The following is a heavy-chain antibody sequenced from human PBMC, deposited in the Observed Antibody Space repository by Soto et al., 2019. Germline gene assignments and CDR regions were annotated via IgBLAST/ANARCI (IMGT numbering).Heavy chain of an antibody. CDR1: GGSLYSSNW. J-gene: IGHJ5*02. CDR2: IHHSGNT. D-gene: IGHD3-16*01. Sequence: QVQLQESGPGLLKPSGTLSLTCDVSGGSLYSSNWWTWVRQTPGKGLEWIGEIHHSGNTNYTPSLKSRVTISADKCKNQFFLILASVTAADTAMYYGTRRGGGGSGLFMIDWLDPLGQGTQVTVSS. CDR3: TRRGGGGSGLFMIDWLDP. V-gene: IGHV4-4*02.